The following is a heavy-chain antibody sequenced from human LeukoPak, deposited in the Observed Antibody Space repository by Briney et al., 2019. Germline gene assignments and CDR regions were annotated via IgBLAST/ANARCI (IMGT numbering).Heavy chain of an antibody. CDR3: ARGHSSYGDYYYYYMDV. Sequence: ASVKVSCKASGYTFTGYYMHWVRQAPGQGLEWMGWINPNSGGTNYAQKFQGRVTMTRVTSISTAYMELSRLRSDDTAVYYCARGHSSYGDYYYYYMDVWGKGTTVAVSS. J-gene: IGHJ6*03. CDR2: INPNSGGT. CDR1: GYTFTGYY. D-gene: IGHD4-17*01. V-gene: IGHV1-2*02.